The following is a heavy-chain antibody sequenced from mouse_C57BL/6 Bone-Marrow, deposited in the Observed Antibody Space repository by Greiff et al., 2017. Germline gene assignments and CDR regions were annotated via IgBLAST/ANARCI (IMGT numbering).Heavy chain of an antibody. V-gene: IGHV5-6*02. CDR2: ISSGGSYT. CDR3: ARPSIYYDYEDYAMDY. D-gene: IGHD2-4*01. J-gene: IGHJ4*01. CDR1: GFTFSSYG. Sequence: DVKLVESGGDLVKPGGSLKLSCAASGFTFSSYGMSWVRQTPDKRLEWVATISSGGSYTYYPDSVKGRFTISRDNAKNTLYLQMSSLKSEDTAMYYCARPSIYYDYEDYAMDYWGQGTSVTVSS.